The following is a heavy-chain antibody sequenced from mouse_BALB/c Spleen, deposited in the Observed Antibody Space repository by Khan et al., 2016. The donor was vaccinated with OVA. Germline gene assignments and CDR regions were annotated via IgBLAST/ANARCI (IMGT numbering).Heavy chain of an antibody. D-gene: IGHD2-10*01. J-gene: IGHJ4*01. V-gene: IGHV9-3-1*01. CDR2: INTYTGET. CDR1: GYTFTNYG. CDR3: ARPPYFSYTLDH. Sequence: QIQLVQSGPELKKPGETVKISCKASGYTFTNYGMNWVKQSPGKALKWMGWINTYTGETNYADDFKGRFAFSLETSASTAYLQINNLKNEDTATYYCARPPYFSYTLDHWGQGTSVTVSA.